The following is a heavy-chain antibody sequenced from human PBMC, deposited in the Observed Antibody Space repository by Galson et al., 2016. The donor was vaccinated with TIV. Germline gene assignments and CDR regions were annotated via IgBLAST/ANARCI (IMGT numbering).Heavy chain of an antibody. D-gene: IGHD3-22*01. CDR2: ISNGGSTT. CDR3: ARAVTMRVADYYYGMDV. Sequence: SLRLSCAVSGFTFTDHYMNWIRQAPGKGLEWVSYISNGGSTTYYADFVKGRFTISRDNAKNSLYLHMSSLRAEDTAVYYCARAVTMRVADYYYGMDVWGQGTAVTVSS. V-gene: IGHV3-11*04. J-gene: IGHJ6*02. CDR1: GFTFTDHY.